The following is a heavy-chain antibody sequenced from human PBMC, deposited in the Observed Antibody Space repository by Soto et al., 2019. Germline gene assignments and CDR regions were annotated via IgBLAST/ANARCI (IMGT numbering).Heavy chain of an antibody. Sequence: ASVKVSCKASGYTFTGYYMHWVRQAPGQGLEWMGWINPNSGGTNYAQKFQGRVTMTRDTSISTAYMELSRLRSDDTAVYYCARDEATIFGVVIRRLDWLDPWGQGTLVTVSS. J-gene: IGHJ5*02. D-gene: IGHD3-3*01. CDR3: ARDEATIFGVVIRRLDWLDP. CDR1: GYTFTGYY. V-gene: IGHV1-2*02. CDR2: INPNSGGT.